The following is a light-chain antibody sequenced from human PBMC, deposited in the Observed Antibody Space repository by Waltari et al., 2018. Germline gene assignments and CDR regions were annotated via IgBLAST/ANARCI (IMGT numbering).Light chain of an antibody. CDR2: DSN. J-gene: IGLJ2*01. CDR1: SSHILVDY. Sequence: PPSVSAAQGQSATLSSFGSSSHILVDYETWYQQLPGTDPKILIYDSNKRPSVIPDRCSGSNSGTSVNLGITVIQTGDEADYYSVTWDRRLGAVVIGGGTKLTVL. V-gene: IGLV1-51*01. CDR3: VTWDRRLGAVV.